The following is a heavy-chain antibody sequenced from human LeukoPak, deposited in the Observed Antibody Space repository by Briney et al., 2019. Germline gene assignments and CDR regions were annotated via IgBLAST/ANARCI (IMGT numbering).Heavy chain of an antibody. D-gene: IGHD6-19*01. V-gene: IGHV3-21*01. Sequence: GGSLRLSCAASGFTFSSYSMNWVRQAPGKGLEWVSSISSSSSYIYYADSVKGRFTISRDNAKNSLYLQMNSLRAEDTAVYYCARVKQWQVYGAFDIWGQGTMVTVSS. J-gene: IGHJ3*02. CDR2: ISSSSSYI. CDR1: GFTFSSYS. CDR3: ARVKQWQVYGAFDI.